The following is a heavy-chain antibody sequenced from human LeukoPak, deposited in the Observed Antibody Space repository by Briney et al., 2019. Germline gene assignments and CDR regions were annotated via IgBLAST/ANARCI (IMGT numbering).Heavy chain of an antibody. CDR3: ARDLDSRVTTSTQSGY. CDR2: ISSSSSYI. V-gene: IGHV3-21*01. D-gene: IGHD4-17*01. CDR1: GFTFSSYS. Sequence: GGSLRLSCAASGFTFSSYSMNWVRQAPGKGLEWVSSISSSSSYIYYADSVKGRFTISRDNAKNSLYLQMNSLRAEDTAVYYCARDLDSRVTTSTQSGYWGQGTLVTVSS. J-gene: IGHJ4*02.